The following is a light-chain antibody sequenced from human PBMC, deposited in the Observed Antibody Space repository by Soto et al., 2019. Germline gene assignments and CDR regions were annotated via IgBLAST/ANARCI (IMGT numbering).Light chain of an antibody. J-gene: IGKJ4*01. CDR1: QRVSTY. CDR2: DAS. V-gene: IGKV3-11*01. Sequence: EIVLTQSPATLSLSPGERATLSCRASQRVSTYVAWYQQIPGQAPRLLIYDASNRATGIPARFSGRGSGTDFTLTISSLEPEDVAVYYCQQRSSWPRLTVGGGTKVEI. CDR3: QQRSSWPRLT.